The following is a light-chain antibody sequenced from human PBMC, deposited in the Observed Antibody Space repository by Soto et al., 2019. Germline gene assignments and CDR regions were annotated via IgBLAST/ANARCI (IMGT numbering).Light chain of an antibody. J-gene: IGLJ3*02. CDR3: GLFVGSGIWV. V-gene: IGLV8-61*01. CDR2: NTS. Sequence: QTVVTQEPSFSVSPGGTVTLTCGLTSGSVSTSYYPSWYQQTPGQAPRTLIYNTSTRSSGVPDRYSGCIRGNKAALTITGAQADDESDYYCGLFVGSGIWVFGGGTKLTVL. CDR1: SGSVSTSYY.